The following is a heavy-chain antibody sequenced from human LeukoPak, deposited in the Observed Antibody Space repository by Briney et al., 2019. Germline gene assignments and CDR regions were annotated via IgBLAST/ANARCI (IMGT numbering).Heavy chain of an antibody. CDR2: IYYSGST. D-gene: IGHD3-22*01. CDR1: GGSISSSSYY. CDR3: ARGPYSYDSSGAFDI. V-gene: IGHV4-39*07. Sequence: PSETLSLTCTVSGGSISSSSYYWGWIRQLPGKGLEWIGSIYYSGSTYYNPSLKSRVTISVDTSKNQFSLKLSSVAAADTAVYFCARGPYSYDSSGAFDIWGQGTMVTVSS. J-gene: IGHJ3*02.